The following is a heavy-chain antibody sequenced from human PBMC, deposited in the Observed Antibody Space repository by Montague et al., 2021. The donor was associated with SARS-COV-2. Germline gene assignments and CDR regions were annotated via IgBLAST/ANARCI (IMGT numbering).Heavy chain of an antibody. V-gene: IGHV4-39*07. CDR3: ARDPSWFEQQLLSKWGMDV. D-gene: IGHD6-13*01. CDR2: INYSGRT. CDR1: GGSFSSSIYY. J-gene: IGHJ6*02. Sequence: SETLSLTCTVSGGSFSSSIYYWGWIRQPPGKGLEWIGSINYSGRTYYNPSLKSRVTISVDTSKNQISLKVTSVTAADTAVYYCARDPSWFEQQLLSKWGMDVWGQGTTVTVSS.